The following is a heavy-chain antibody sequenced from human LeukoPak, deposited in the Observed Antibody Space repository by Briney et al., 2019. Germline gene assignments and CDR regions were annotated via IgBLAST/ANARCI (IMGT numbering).Heavy chain of an antibody. CDR2: IIPIFGTA. D-gene: IGHD2-15*01. V-gene: IGHV1-69*05. Sequence: SVKVSCKASGGTFSSYAISWVRQAPGQGLEWMGGIIPIFGTANYAQKFQGRVTITTDESTSTAYMELSSLRSEDTAVYYCARGVAGTGLGHYYYMDVWGKGTTVTVSS. CDR1: GGTFSSYA. CDR3: ARGVAGTGLGHYYYMDV. J-gene: IGHJ6*03.